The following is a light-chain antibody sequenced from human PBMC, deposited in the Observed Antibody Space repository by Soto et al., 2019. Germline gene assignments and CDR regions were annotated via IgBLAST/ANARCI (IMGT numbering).Light chain of an antibody. Sequence: QTVVTQPPSVSGAPGQRVTISCTGSSSNIGAGYDVHWYQQLPGTAPKLLIYGNSNRPSGVPDRFSGSKSGTSASLAITGLQAEDEADYYCQSYASSLSALFGGGPKLTVL. V-gene: IGLV1-40*01. CDR2: GNS. CDR3: QSYASSLSAL. CDR1: SSNIGAGYD. J-gene: IGLJ3*02.